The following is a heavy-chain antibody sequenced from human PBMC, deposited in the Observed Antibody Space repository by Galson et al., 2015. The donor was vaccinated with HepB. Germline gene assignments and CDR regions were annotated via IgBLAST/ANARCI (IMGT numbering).Heavy chain of an antibody. CDR2: IDPVDSYT. CDR1: GYNFTNYW. D-gene: IGHD6-19*01. J-gene: IGHJ3*01. Sequence: QSGAEVKKPGGSLRISCQGSGYNFTNYWVTWVRQMPGEGLEWMGKIDPVDSYTNYSPSFQGHVTISTDKSISTAYLQWSSLKASDTAMYYCARQAIGYSSRGDGFDLWGQGTLVTLSS. CDR3: ARQAIGYSSRGDGFDL. V-gene: IGHV5-10-1*01.